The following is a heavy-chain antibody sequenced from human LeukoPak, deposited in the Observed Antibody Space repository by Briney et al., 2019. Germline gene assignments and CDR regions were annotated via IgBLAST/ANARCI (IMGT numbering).Heavy chain of an antibody. J-gene: IGHJ3*02. V-gene: IGHV4-61*02. CDR3: ARDHGTMVRGVVGAFDI. Sequence: PSETLSLTCTVSGGSISSGSYYWSWIRQPAGKGLEWIGRIYTSGSTNYNPSLKSRVTISVDTSKNQFSLKLSSVTAADTAVYYCARDHGTMVRGVVGAFDIWGQGTMVTVSS. CDR1: GGSISSGSYY. CDR2: IYTSGST. D-gene: IGHD3-10*01.